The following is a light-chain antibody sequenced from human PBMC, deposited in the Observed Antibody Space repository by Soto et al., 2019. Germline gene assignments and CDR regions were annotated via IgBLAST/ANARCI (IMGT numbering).Light chain of an antibody. V-gene: IGKV1-13*02. CDR1: QGISSA. J-gene: IGKJ2*01. Sequence: AIQLTQSPSSLSASVGDRVTITCRASQGISSALAWYQQKPGKAPKLLIYDASSLESGVPTRFSCSVSGTDFTLTISSLQPEDFATYYCQQFNSYHHGYTFGQGTKLEIK. CDR2: DAS. CDR3: QQFNSYHHGYT.